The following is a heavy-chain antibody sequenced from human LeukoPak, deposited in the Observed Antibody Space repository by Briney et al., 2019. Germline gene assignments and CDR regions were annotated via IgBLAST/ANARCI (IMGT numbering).Heavy chain of an antibody. V-gene: IGHV3-23*01. Sequence: PGGSLRLSCAASGFTFSTYAMNWVRQAPGEGREWVSSINSNGGSTYYADSVKGRFTISRDNSKNTLFLQMNSLRAEDSAVYYCAKKGYCGGDCYSATSLDYWGQGTLVTVSS. D-gene: IGHD2-21*02. CDR2: INSNGGST. CDR1: GFTFSTYA. J-gene: IGHJ4*02. CDR3: AKKGYCGGDCYSATSLDY.